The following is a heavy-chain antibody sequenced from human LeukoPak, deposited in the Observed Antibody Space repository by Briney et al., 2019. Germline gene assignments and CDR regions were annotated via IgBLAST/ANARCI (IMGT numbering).Heavy chain of an antibody. V-gene: IGHV4-4*07. CDR2: IYTSGST. D-gene: IGHD4-17*01. CDR3: AREGDGDYVGVYYYYGMDV. Sequence: PSETLSLTCTVSGGSISSYYWSWIRQPAGKGLEWIGRIYTSGSTNYNPSLKSRVTMSVDTSKNQFFLKLSSVTAADTAVYYCAREGDGDYVGVYYYYGMDVWGQGTTVTVSS. J-gene: IGHJ6*02. CDR1: GGSISSYY.